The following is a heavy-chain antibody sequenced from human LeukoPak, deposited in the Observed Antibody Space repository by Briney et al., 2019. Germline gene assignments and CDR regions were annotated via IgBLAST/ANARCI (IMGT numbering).Heavy chain of an antibody. Sequence: PGGSLRLSPVASGFTFSSSSMNWVREAPGKGLGWVSSSSSSSSYIYYAASVRGRFTITRDNAKNSLYLQMNRMRAEDTAVYYSARGPFGSICSIWGQGTLVTVSS. V-gene: IGHV3-21*01. D-gene: IGHD6-13*01. J-gene: IGHJ4*02. CDR3: ARGPFGSICSI. CDR1: GFTFSSSS. CDR2: SSSSSSYI.